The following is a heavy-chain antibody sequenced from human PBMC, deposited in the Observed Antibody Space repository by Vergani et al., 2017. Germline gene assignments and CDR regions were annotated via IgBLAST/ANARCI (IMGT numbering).Heavy chain of an antibody. Sequence: QVRLRESGPGLVNPSQTPALTCTVSSGSITNGDYYWAWIRQPPGKGLEWIGKIYYSGNTYYNPSLESRLTISIDTSRNQFSLQMRSVTAADTAVYYCATQNWNDAASWGQGILVTVSS. CDR2: IYYSGNT. CDR3: ATQNWNDAAS. CDR1: SGSITNGDYY. V-gene: IGHV4-30-4*08. D-gene: IGHD1-1*01. J-gene: IGHJ5*02.